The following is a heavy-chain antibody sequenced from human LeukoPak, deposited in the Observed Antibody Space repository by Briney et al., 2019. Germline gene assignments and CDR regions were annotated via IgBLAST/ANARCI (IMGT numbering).Heavy chain of an antibody. CDR2: ISASSTII. V-gene: IGHV3-48*01. CDR1: GFTFSGNS. D-gene: IGHD6-13*01. CDR3: TTSRHSSSWYYNDY. Sequence: GGSLRLSCVGSGFTFSGNSMNWVRQAPGRGLEWVSHISASSTIIHYADSVQGRVTISRDNAKNSVFLQMNRLRVEDTAVYYCTTSRHSSSWYYNDYWGQGTLVTVS. J-gene: IGHJ4*02.